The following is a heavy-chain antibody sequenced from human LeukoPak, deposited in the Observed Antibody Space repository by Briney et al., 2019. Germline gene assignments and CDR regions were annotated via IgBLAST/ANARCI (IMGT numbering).Heavy chain of an antibody. CDR3: TRDSGRFRLDY. V-gene: IGHV3-48*03. Sequence: GGSLRLSCAASGFSFSSYEMNWVRQAPGKGLEWISYISASGTLTHYADSVKGRFTVSRDNAKNSLYLQMNSLRVEDTAVYYCTRDSGRFRLDYWGQGILVTVSS. CDR1: GFSFSSYE. CDR2: ISASGTLT. J-gene: IGHJ4*02. D-gene: IGHD6-19*01.